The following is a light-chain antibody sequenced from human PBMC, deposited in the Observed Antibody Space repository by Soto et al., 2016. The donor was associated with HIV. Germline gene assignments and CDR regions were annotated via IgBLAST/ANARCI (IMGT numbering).Light chain of an antibody. V-gene: IGKV1-27*01. CDR1: QDINNY. CDR2: GAS. Sequence: DIQMTQSPSSLSASVGDTVTITCRASQDINNYLAWYQQKPGKVPKLLIYGASTLQSGVPSRFSGSGSGTDFTLTISSLQPEDVATYYCQKYSIAPWTFGQGTKVEIK. J-gene: IGKJ1*01. CDR3: QKYSIAPWT.